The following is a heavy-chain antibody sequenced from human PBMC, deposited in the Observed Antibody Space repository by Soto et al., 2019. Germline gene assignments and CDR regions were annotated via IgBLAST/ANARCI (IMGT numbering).Heavy chain of an antibody. V-gene: IGHV1-8*01. CDR1: GYTSTSYA. D-gene: IGHD6-19*01. Sequence: QVQLVQYGAEVKKPGASVKVSCKASGYTSTSYAINWVRQASGQGLEWMGWMNPNSGNTGYAQKFQGRVTMTRNTSISTAHMELSSLRSEDTAVYYCARERTVAGNDYWGQGTLVTVSS. J-gene: IGHJ4*02. CDR3: ARERTVAGNDY. CDR2: MNPNSGNT.